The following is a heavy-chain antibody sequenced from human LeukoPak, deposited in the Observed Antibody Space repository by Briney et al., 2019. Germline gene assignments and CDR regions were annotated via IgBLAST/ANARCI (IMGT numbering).Heavy chain of an antibody. CDR2: ISGSGGST. D-gene: IGHD5-18*01. Sequence: PGGSLRLSCAASGFTFSSYWMSWVCQAPGKGLEWVSAISGSGGSTYYADSVKGRFTISRDNSKNTLYLQMNSLRAEDTAVYYCAKDGYSYGYVIGWFDPWGQGTLVTVSS. J-gene: IGHJ5*02. CDR3: AKDGYSYGYVIGWFDP. CDR1: GFTFSSYW. V-gene: IGHV3-23*01.